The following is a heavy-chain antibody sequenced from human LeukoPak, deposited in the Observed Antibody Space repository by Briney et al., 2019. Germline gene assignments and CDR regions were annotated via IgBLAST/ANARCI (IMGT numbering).Heavy chain of an antibody. J-gene: IGHJ5*02. CDR2: IIPILGIA. CDR3: ARGGSYYGSGKDWFDP. V-gene: IGHV1-69*04. CDR1: GGTFSSYA. D-gene: IGHD3-10*01. Sequence: SVKVSCKASGGTFSSYAISWVRQAPGQGLEWMGRIIPILGIANYAQKFQGRVTITADKSTSTAYMELSSLRSEDTAVYYCARGGSYYGSGKDWFDPWGQGTLVSVSS.